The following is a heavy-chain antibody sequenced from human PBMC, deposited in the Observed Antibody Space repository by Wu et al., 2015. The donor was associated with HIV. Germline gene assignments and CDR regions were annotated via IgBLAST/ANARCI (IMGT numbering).Heavy chain of an antibody. D-gene: IGHD3-22*01. CDR1: GYTFSGYY. Sequence: QVHLVQSGAEVKKPGASVKVSCRTSGYTFSGYYIHWVRQAPGQGLEWMGWINPNSGGANYTQKFQGRVTMTGDTSIYTIYMELNRLKFDDTAVYYCARDRYYDGSGFPDAIDIWGQGQWSPSPQ. CDR3: ARDRYYDGSGFPDAIDI. J-gene: IGHJ3*02. CDR2: INPNSGGA. V-gene: IGHV1-2*02.